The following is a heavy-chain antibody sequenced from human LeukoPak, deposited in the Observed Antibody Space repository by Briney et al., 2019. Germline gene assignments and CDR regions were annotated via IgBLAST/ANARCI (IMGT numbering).Heavy chain of an antibody. Sequence: GGSLRLSCAATGFTFSSYSMNLVRQAPGKGLEWVSSISSSSYIYYADSVKGRFTISRDNAKNSLYLQMNSLRAEDTAVYYCAKDPITIFGVVPNKFDYWGQGTLVTVSS. J-gene: IGHJ4*02. D-gene: IGHD3-3*01. CDR2: ISSSSYI. V-gene: IGHV3-21*04. CDR3: AKDPITIFGVVPNKFDY. CDR1: GFTFSSYS.